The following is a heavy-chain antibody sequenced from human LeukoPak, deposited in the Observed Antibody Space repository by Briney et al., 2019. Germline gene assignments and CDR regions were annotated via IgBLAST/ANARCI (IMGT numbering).Heavy chain of an antibody. J-gene: IGHJ6*03. CDR3: TLQTGRYYYMDV. V-gene: IGHV3-73*01. CDR2: IRSKANSYAT. D-gene: IGHD1-14*01. Sequence: GGSLRLSCAASGFTFSGSAMHWVRQASGKGLEWVGRIRSKANSYATAYAASVKGRFTISRDDSKSTAYLQMNSLKTEDTAVYYCTLQTGRYYYMDVWGKGTTVTVSS. CDR1: GFTFSGSA.